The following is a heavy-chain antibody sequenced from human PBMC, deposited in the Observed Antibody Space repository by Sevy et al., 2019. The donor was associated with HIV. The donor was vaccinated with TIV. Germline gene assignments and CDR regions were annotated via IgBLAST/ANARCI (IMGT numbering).Heavy chain of an antibody. J-gene: IGHJ4*02. V-gene: IGHV3-30*18. CDR1: GFTFSTYA. Sequence: GGSLRLSCAASGFTFSTYAMHWVRQAPGKGLEWVAIISSDGNNKFYADSVKGLFTISRDNSKNTLYLQMNSLRAEDTAIYYCAKPPYFYDGNGYYLDYWGQGTLVTVSS. D-gene: IGHD3-22*01. CDR2: ISSDGNNK. CDR3: AKPPYFYDGNGYYLDY.